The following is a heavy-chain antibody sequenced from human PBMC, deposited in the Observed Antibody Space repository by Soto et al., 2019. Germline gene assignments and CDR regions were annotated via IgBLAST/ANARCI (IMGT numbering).Heavy chain of an antibody. CDR1: GGSISSGGYY. CDR3: ARGRGGRRVVVAAGNWFDP. V-gene: IGHV4-31*03. Sequence: PSETLSLTCTVSGGSISSGGYYWSWIRQHPGKGLEWIGYIYYSGSTYYNPSLKSRVTISVDTSKNQFSLKLSSVTAADTAVFYCARGRGGRRVVVAAGNWFDPWGQGTLVTVSS. CDR2: IYYSGST. D-gene: IGHD2-15*01. J-gene: IGHJ5*02.